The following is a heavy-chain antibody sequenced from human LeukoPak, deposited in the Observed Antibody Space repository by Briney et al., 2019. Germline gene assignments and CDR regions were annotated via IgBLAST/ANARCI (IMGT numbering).Heavy chain of an antibody. CDR3: ARRHKVGAGDALDI. J-gene: IGHJ3*02. CDR2: VYYSGST. CDR1: GGSINNYY. Sequence: SETLSLTCTVSGGSINNYYWTWIRQPPGKGLEWIGYVYYSGSTNYNPSLKSRVTISVSVDTSKSQFSLKLNSVTAADTAVYYCARRHKVGAGDALDIWGRGTMVTVSS. D-gene: IGHD3-10*01. V-gene: IGHV4-59*08.